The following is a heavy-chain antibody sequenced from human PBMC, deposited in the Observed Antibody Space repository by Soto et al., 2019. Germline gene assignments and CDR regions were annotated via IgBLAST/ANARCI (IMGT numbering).Heavy chain of an antibody. CDR3: TTDSGTTVPDTPRRAFDI. J-gene: IGHJ3*02. V-gene: IGHV3-15*07. D-gene: IGHD2-2*01. CDR1: GFTFRNPW. Sequence: WGSLIRSCAASGFTFRNPWMNCVLQAPGRGLEWVGRIKSRTDGGTTDYAAPVNGRFTTSRDASKTTLYPQMNTLNTDDTAVYYCTTDSGTTVPDTPRRAFDIWAQGTMVTVSS. CDR2: IKSRTDGGTT.